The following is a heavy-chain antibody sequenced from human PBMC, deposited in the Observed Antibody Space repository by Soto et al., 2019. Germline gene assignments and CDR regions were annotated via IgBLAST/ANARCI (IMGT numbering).Heavy chain of an antibody. D-gene: IGHD5-12*01. CDR1: LGNFSSFA. CDR2: IIPIFGTA. J-gene: IGHJ6*02. V-gene: IGHV1-69*05. Sequence: SGKISCKATLGNFSSFAISWVRQSPGQGLECMGGIIPIFGTANYAQKFQGRVTMTRDTSTSTVYMELSSLRSEDTAVYYCARDLVRYSGYDCCNYHGMDVWGQGTTVTVSS. CDR3: ARDLVRYSGYDCCNYHGMDV.